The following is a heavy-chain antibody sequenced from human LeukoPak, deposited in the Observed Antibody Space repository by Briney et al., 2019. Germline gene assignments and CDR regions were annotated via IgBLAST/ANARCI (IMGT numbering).Heavy chain of an antibody. D-gene: IGHD3-3*01. CDR1: GGSISSYY. CDR2: IYTSGST. J-gene: IGHJ5*02. CDR3: ARSDYDFWSGYIWFDP. Sequence: SETLPLTCTVSGGSISSYYWSWIRQPPGKGLEWIGYIYTSGSTNYNPSLKSRVTISVDTSKNQFSLKLSSVTAADTAVYYCARSDYDFWSGYIWFDPWGQGTLVTVSS. V-gene: IGHV4-4*09.